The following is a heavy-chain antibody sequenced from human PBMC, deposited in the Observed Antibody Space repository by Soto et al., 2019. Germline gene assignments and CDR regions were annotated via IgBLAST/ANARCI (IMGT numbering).Heavy chain of an antibody. Sequence: ASVKVSCKVSGYTLTELSTHWVRQAPGKGLEWMGGFDPEDGETIYAQKFQGRVTMTEDTSTDTAHMELSSLRSEDTAVYYCATDRNPTIFGVVTRGLSWGQGTLVTVSS. CDR1: GYTLTELS. J-gene: IGHJ4*02. V-gene: IGHV1-24*01. CDR3: ATDRNPTIFGVVTRGLS. D-gene: IGHD3-3*01. CDR2: FDPEDGET.